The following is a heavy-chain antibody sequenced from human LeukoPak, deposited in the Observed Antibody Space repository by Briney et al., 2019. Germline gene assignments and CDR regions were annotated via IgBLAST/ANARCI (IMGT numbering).Heavy chain of an antibody. Sequence: GGSLRLSCAASGFTFSSYSMNWVRQAPGKGLEWVSSISSSSSYIYYADSVKGRFTISRDNAKHSLYLQMNSLRAEDTAVYYCARDFDYGVGYYFDYWGQGTLVTVSS. CDR1: GFTFSSYS. V-gene: IGHV3-21*01. J-gene: IGHJ4*02. D-gene: IGHD4-17*01. CDR2: ISSSSSYI. CDR3: ARDFDYGVGYYFDY.